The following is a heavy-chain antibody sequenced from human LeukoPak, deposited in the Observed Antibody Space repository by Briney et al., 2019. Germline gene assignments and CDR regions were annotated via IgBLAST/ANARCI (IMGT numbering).Heavy chain of an antibody. CDR2: ITGSGGNT. CDR3: ARDGYNFGDWFDP. J-gene: IGHJ5*02. D-gene: IGHD5-24*01. V-gene: IGHV3-23*01. CDR1: GFIFSSYS. Sequence: GGSLRLSCAASGFIFSSYSMSWVRQAPGKGLEWVSVITGSGGNTYYADSVKGRFTISKDNSKNTVYLQMSSLRVDDTAVYYCARDGYNFGDWFDPWGQGTLVTVSS.